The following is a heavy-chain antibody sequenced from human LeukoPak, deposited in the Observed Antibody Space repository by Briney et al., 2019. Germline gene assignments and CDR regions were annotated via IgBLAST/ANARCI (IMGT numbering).Heavy chain of an antibody. Sequence: GASVQVSCKVSGYTLTELSMHWVRQAPGKGLEWMGWVYPNSGGTNYPQKFQGRVTMTRDTSTTTAYMEVSRLTSDDTAVYYCARASRPTVTIDPYYFDYWGQGTLVTVSS. D-gene: IGHD4-17*01. CDR1: GYTLTELS. CDR2: VYPNSGGT. V-gene: IGHV1-2*02. J-gene: IGHJ4*02. CDR3: ARASRPTVTIDPYYFDY.